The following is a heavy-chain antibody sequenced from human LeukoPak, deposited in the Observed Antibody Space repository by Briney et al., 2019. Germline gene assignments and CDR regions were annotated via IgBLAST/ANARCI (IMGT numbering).Heavy chain of an antibody. J-gene: IGHJ4*02. CDR3: ARGDIVVVPAATAYFDY. V-gene: IGHV4-38-2*02. CDR2: IYHSGST. CDR1: GYSISSGYY. Sequence: SETLSLTCTVSGYSISSGYYWGWIRQPPGKGLEWIGSIYHSGSTYYNPSLKSRVTISVDTSKNQFSLKLSSVTAADTAVYYCARGDIVVVPAATAYFDYWGQGTLVTVSS. D-gene: IGHD2-2*01.